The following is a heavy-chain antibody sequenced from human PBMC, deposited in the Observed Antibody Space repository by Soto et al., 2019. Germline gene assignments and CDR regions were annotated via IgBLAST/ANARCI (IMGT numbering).Heavy chain of an antibody. J-gene: IGHJ4*02. CDR2: INHSGST. Sequence: ETLSLTCAVYVGSFSGYYWSWIRQPPGKGLEWIGEINHSGSTNYNPSLKSRVTISVDTSKNQFSLKLSSVTAADTAVYYCARQLGYCSGGSCYSELMGYFDYWGQGTLVTVSS. CDR3: ARQLGYCSGGSCYSELMGYFDY. V-gene: IGHV4-34*01. CDR1: VGSFSGYY. D-gene: IGHD2-15*01.